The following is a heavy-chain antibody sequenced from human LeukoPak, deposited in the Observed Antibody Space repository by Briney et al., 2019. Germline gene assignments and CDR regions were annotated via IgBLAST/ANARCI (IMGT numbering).Heavy chain of an antibody. Sequence: GGSLRLSCAASGFTFSSYAMSWVRQAPGKGLEWVSAISGSGGSTYYADSVKGRFTISRDNSKNTLYLQMNSLRAEDTAVYYCAKDSPTNYYGSSGYQDYWGQGTLVTVSS. CDR1: GFTFSSYA. J-gene: IGHJ4*02. D-gene: IGHD3-22*01. CDR3: AKDSPTNYYGSSGYQDY. V-gene: IGHV3-23*01. CDR2: ISGSGGST.